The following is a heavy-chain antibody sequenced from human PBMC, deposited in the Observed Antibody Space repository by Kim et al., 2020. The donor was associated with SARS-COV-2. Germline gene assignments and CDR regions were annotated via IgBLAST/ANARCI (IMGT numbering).Heavy chain of an antibody. Sequence: SETLSLTCAVYGGSFSGYYWSWIRQPPGKGLEWIGEINHSGSTNYNPSLKSRVTISVDTSKNQFSLKLSSVTAADTAVYYCARIARAPPSNWNHWAFDYWGQGTLVTVSS. CDR3: ARIARAPPSNWNHWAFDY. V-gene: IGHV4-34*01. CDR2: INHSGST. J-gene: IGHJ4*02. D-gene: IGHD1-20*01. CDR1: GGSFSGYY.